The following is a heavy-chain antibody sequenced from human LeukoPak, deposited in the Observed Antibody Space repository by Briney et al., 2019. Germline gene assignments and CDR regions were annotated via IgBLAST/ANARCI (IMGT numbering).Heavy chain of an antibody. Sequence: SVKVSCKASGGTFSSYAISWVRQAPGQGLEWMGRIIPILGIANYAQKFQGRVTITADKSTSTAYMELSSLRSEDTAVYYCARDSMYAISRYWFDPWGQGTLVTVSS. D-gene: IGHD2-8*01. CDR1: GGTFSSYA. J-gene: IGHJ5*02. CDR3: ARDSMYAISRYWFDP. CDR2: IIPILGIA. V-gene: IGHV1-69*04.